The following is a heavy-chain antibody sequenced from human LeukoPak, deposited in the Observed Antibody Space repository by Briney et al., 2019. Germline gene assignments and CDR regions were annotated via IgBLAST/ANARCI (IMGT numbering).Heavy chain of an antibody. V-gene: IGHV3-23*01. J-gene: IGHJ4*02. CDR3: SKDSFPGAK. Sequence: GGSLRLSCAASGFTFSSYAMSWVRQAPGKGLEWVSAISGNGGGTSYADSVKGRSTISKDNSKNTLYLQMNSLKAEDTAVYYCSKDSFPGAKWGQGTLVTVSS. D-gene: IGHD2/OR15-2a*01. CDR2: ISGNGGGT. CDR1: GFTFSSYA.